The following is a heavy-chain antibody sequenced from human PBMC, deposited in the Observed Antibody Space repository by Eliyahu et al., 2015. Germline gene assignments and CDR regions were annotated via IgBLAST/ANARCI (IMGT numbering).Heavy chain of an antibody. V-gene: IGHV4-34*01. Sequence: QVQLQQWGAGLXXPSETLSLTCAVXXGSXSGYYWSWIRXPPGKGLEWIGEINHSGSTNYNPSLKSRVTISVDTSKNQFSLKLSSVTAADTAVYYCARVGTWYSSGWYAFDIWGQGTMVTVSS. J-gene: IGHJ3*02. CDR1: XGSXSGYY. D-gene: IGHD6-19*01. CDR3: ARVGTWYSSGWYAFDI. CDR2: INHSGST.